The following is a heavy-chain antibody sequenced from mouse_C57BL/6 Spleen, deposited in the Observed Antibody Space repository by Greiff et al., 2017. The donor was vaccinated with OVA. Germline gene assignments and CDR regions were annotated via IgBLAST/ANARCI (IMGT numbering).Heavy chain of an antibody. CDR2: IYPRSGNT. Sequence: QVQLKESGAELARPGASVKLSCKASGYTFTSYGISWVKQRTGQGLEWIGEIYPRSGNTYYNEKFKGKATLTADKSSSTAYMELRSLTSEDSAVYFCARSCYYGSSFDYWGQGTTLTVSS. J-gene: IGHJ2*01. CDR3: ARSCYYGSSFDY. D-gene: IGHD1-1*01. CDR1: GYTFTSYG. V-gene: IGHV1-81*01.